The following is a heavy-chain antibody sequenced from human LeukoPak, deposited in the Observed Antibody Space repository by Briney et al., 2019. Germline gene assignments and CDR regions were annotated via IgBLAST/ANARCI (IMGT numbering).Heavy chain of an antibody. CDR3: AKEYASVDY. Sequence: GGSLRLSCAASGFTFDDYAVHWVRQAPGQGLEWVSGISWNSGSIGYADSVKGRFTISRDNAKNSLYLQMNSLRAEDTALYYCAKEYASVDYWGQGTLVTVSS. J-gene: IGHJ4*02. CDR1: GFTFDDYA. V-gene: IGHV3-9*01. CDR2: ISWNSGSI. D-gene: IGHD2-2*01.